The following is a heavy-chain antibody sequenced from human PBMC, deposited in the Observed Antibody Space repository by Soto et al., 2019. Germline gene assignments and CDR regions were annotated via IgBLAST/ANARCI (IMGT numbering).Heavy chain of an antibody. J-gene: IGHJ4*02. Sequence: QVQLQESGPGLVKPSQTLSLTCTVSGGSISSGDYYWSWIRQPPGKGLEWIGYIYYSGSTYYNPSLMRRVTITVDTSKIQFTRKVSSVTAAHTAVYYCAREGGRYCISTSCTLDYWGQGTLVTVSS. CDR3: AREGGRYCISTSCTLDY. CDR1: GGSISSGDYY. CDR2: IYYSGST. V-gene: IGHV4-30-4*01. D-gene: IGHD2-2*01.